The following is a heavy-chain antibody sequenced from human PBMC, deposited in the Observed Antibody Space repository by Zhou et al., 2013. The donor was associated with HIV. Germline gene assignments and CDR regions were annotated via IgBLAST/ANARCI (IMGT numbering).Heavy chain of an antibody. CDR2: ISGYNGNT. CDR3: ARLTTADDAFDI. D-gene: IGHD2-2*01. Sequence: QVQLVQSGAEVKKPGATVKVSCKASGYTFTRYGISWVRQAPGQGLEWMGWISGYNGNTNYVQKVQDRVTMTTDTSASIVYMELRSLRSDDTAVYYCARLTTADDAFDIWGQGTTVTVSS. J-gene: IGHJ3*02. CDR1: GYTFTRYG. V-gene: IGHV1-18*01.